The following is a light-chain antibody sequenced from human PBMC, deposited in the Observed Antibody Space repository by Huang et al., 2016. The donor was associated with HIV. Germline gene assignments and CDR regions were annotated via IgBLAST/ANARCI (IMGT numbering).Light chain of an antibody. CDR3: QQYHSSWT. V-gene: IGKV1-NL1*01. CDR2: AAS. J-gene: IGKJ1*01. CDR1: QGIRNS. Sequence: DIQMTQSPLSLSASVGDRVTLTCRARQGIRNSLAWYQQKPGKAPKLLVYAASRLESGVPSWFSGSGSGTNFTLTISSLQPEDFATYYCQQYHSSWTFGQETKVEIK.